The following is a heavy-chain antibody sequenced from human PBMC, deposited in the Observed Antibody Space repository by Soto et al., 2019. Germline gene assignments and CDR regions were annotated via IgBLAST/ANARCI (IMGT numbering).Heavy chain of an antibody. Sequence: GGSLRLSCAASGFTFSSYAMSWVRQAPGKGLEWVSAISGSGGSTYYADSVKGRFTISRDNSKNTLYLQMNSLRAEDTAVYYCAKSGIWTRGSYFGFDYWGQGTLVTVSS. CDR1: GFTFSSYA. CDR3: AKSGIWTRGSYFGFDY. CDR2: ISGSGGST. D-gene: IGHD3-10*01. V-gene: IGHV3-23*01. J-gene: IGHJ4*02.